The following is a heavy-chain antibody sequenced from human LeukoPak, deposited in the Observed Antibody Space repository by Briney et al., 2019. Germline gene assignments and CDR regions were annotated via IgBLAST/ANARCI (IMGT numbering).Heavy chain of an antibody. CDR2: IYYSGST. CDR3: ASRSSIWSGYQDTLYYFDS. Sequence: SETLSLTCTVSGGSISSYYWSWIRQPPGKRLEWIGHIYYSGSTNYNPSLKSRVTISVDTSKNQFSLKLSSVTAADTAVYYCASRSSIWSGYQDTLYYFDSWGQGSLVTVSS. CDR1: GGSISSYY. J-gene: IGHJ4*02. V-gene: IGHV4-59*01. D-gene: IGHD3-3*01.